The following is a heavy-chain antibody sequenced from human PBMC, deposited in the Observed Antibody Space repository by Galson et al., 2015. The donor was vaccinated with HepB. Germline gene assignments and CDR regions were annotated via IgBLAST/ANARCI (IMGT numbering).Heavy chain of an antibody. CDR1: GFTFSSYA. D-gene: IGHD2-15*01. J-gene: IGHJ4*02. CDR3: AKVRWDCGGGSCYGGVDY. V-gene: IGHV3-64*01. CDR2: ISSNGGST. Sequence: SLRLSCAASGFTFSSYAMHWVRQAPGKGLEYVSAISSNGGSTYYANSVKGRFTISRDNSKNTLYLQMGSLRAEDMAVYYCAKVRWDCGGGSCYGGVDYWGQGTLVTVSS.